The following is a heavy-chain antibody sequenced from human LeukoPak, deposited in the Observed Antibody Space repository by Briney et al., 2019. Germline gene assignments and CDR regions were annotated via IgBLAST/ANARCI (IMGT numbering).Heavy chain of an antibody. V-gene: IGHV1-18*01. CDR3: AREEFGPADGDY. Sequence: ASVKVSCKASGYAFTFYGISWVRQAPGQGLEWMGWISAYNGNTNYAEKFQGRVTMTTDTSTSTAYMELRSLRSDDTAVYYCAREEFGPADGDYWGQGTLVTVSS. CDR2: ISAYNGNT. CDR1: GYAFTFYG. D-gene: IGHD2-2*01. J-gene: IGHJ4*02.